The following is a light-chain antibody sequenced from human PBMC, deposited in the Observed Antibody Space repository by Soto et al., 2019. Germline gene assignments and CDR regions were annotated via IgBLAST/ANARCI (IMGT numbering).Light chain of an antibody. CDR1: KLGDKY. CDR2: QDG. CDR3: QAWDSSTVV. V-gene: IGLV3-1*01. Sequence: SYELTQPPSVSVSPGQTASITCSGDKLGDKYACWYQQKPCQSPVLVIYQDGKRPSGIPERFSGSNSGNTATLTISGTQAMDEADYYCQAWDSSTVVFGGGTKLTVL. J-gene: IGLJ2*01.